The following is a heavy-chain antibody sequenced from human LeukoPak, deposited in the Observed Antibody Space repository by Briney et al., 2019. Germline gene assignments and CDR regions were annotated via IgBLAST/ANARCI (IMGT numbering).Heavy chain of an antibody. CDR2: IRHDGSYQ. V-gene: IGHV3-30*02. D-gene: IGHD6-19*01. J-gene: IGHJ4*02. CDR3: AKNRDSSDYPRDFDY. Sequence: GGSLRLSCAASRFTFSSYGMHWVRQTPGKGPEWVAFIRHDGSYQQYADSVKGRFTVSRDNSKDTVYLQMNSLRTEDTAVYYCAKNRDSSDYPRDFDYWGQGTLVAVSS. CDR1: RFTFSSYG.